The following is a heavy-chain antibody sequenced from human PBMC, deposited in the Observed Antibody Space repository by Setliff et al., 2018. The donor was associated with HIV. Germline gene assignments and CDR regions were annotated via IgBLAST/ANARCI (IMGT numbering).Heavy chain of an antibody. Sequence: ASETLSLTCAVYGGSFSGYYWNWIRQPPGKVLAWIGEINHSGSTNYNPSLKSRVTISVDTSKNQFSLKLSSVTAADTAVYYCARDPRAPRYCSGGSCYSQRRAFDIWGQGTMVTVSS. J-gene: IGHJ3*02. CDR2: INHSGST. CDR3: ARDPRAPRYCSGGSCYSQRRAFDI. D-gene: IGHD2-15*01. V-gene: IGHV4-34*01. CDR1: GGSFSGYY.